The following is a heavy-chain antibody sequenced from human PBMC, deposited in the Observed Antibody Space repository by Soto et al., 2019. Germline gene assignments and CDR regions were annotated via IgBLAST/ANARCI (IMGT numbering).Heavy chain of an antibody. CDR1: GGTFSSYA. CDR2: IIPIFGTA. D-gene: IGHD2-15*01. CDR3: GMSETGCSSGRCYGYFDS. V-gene: IGHV1-69*01. J-gene: IGHJ4*02. Sequence: QVQLVQSGAEVKKPGSSVKVSCKASGGTFSSYAISWVRQAPGQGLEWMGGIIPIFGTANYAQKFQGRVTITADESTRTAYMERSILRAEATAVYYWGMSETGCSSGRCYGYFDSWGQGTLVTVSS.